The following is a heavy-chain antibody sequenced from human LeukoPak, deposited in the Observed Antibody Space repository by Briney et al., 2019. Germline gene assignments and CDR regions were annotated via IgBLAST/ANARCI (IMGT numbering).Heavy chain of an antibody. CDR3: ARVYGDYVDAFDI. V-gene: IGHV1-2*02. D-gene: IGHD4-17*01. CDR2: INPNSGGT. Sequence: ASVKVSCKASGYTFTGYYMHWVRQAPGQGLEWMGWINPNSGGTNYAQKFQGRVTMTRDTSISTAYMELSSLRSEDTAVYYCARVYGDYVDAFDIWGQGTMVTVSS. CDR1: GYTFTGYY. J-gene: IGHJ3*02.